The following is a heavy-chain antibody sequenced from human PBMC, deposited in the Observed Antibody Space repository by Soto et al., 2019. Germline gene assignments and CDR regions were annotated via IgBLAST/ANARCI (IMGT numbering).Heavy chain of an antibody. D-gene: IGHD2-2*01. CDR2: IIPIHGIA. CDR3: ARGVTSCCYAD. Sequence: QVQLVQSGAEVKKPGSSVKVSCKASGGTFSSYTISWVRQAPGQGLEWMGRIIPIHGIANYAQKFQGRVTITADKSTSTAYMELSSLRSEDTAVYYCARGVTSCCYADWGQGTLVTVSS. V-gene: IGHV1-69*02. CDR1: GGTFSSYT. J-gene: IGHJ4*02.